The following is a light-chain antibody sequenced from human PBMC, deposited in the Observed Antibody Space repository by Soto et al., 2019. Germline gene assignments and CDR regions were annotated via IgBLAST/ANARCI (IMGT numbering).Light chain of an antibody. CDR1: QSVSRR. V-gene: IGKV3-20*01. CDR3: QHYGETPIT. J-gene: IGKJ5*01. CDR2: GAS. Sequence: PGGRATLSWGASQSVSRRLAWYQHRPGQSPRLLISGASMRASGVPVRFSGSGSGTDFTLTISRLEPEDFAVYYCQHYGETPITFGLGTRLEIK.